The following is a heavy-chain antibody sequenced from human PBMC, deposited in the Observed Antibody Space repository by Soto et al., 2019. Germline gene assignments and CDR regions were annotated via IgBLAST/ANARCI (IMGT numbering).Heavy chain of an antibody. D-gene: IGHD3-3*01. CDR3: AIRFLEWSPLDY. CDR1: GFTVSSNY. V-gene: IGHV3-66*04. J-gene: IGHJ4*02. Sequence: GGSLRLSCAASGFTVSSNYMSWVRQAPGKGLEWVSVIYSGGSTYYADSVKGRFTISRDNSKNTLYLQMNSLRAEDTAVYYCAIRFLEWSPLDYWGQGTLVTVSS. CDR2: IYSGGST.